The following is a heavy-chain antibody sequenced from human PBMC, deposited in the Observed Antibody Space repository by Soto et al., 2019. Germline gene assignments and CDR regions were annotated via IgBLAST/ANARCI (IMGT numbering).Heavy chain of an antibody. V-gene: IGHV1-18*01. CDR1: GYIFTRYG. CDR2: ISAYNGNT. J-gene: IGHJ4*02. D-gene: IGHD3-3*01. Sequence: ASVKVSFKASGYIFTRYGISRLRQAPGQGLEWMGWISAYNGNTKYAQNLQGRVTLTTDTSTYTAYMELRSLQSDDTGVYYCARDFGSDLSGGGAVFDSWGQGALVTVSS. CDR3: ARDFGSDLSGGGAVFDS.